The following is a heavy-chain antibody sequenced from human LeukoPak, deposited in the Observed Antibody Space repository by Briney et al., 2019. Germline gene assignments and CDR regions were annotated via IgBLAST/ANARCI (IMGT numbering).Heavy chain of an antibody. CDR3: ARTGLLRYFDWITINYLDY. CDR2: INHSGST. V-gene: IGHV4-34*01. D-gene: IGHD3-9*01. Sequence: SETLSLTCAVYGGSFSGYYWSWIRQPPGKGLEWIGEINHSGSTNYNPSLKSRVTISVDTSKNQFSLKLSSVTAADTAVYYCARTGLLRYFDWITINYLDYWGQGTLVTVSS. J-gene: IGHJ4*02. CDR1: GGSFSGYY.